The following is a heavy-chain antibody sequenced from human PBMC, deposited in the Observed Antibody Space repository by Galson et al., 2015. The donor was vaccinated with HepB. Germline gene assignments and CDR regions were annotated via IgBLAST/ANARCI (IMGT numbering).Heavy chain of an antibody. V-gene: IGHV1-2*06. Sequence: SVKVSCKASGYTFTGYYMHWVRQAPGQGLEWMGRINPNSGGTNYAQKFQGRVTMTRDTSISTAYMELSRLRSDDTAIYYCARPLAVAGHDAFNIWGQGTMVTVSS. D-gene: IGHD6-19*01. J-gene: IGHJ3*02. CDR3: ARPLAVAGHDAFNI. CDR2: INPNSGGT. CDR1: GYTFTGYY.